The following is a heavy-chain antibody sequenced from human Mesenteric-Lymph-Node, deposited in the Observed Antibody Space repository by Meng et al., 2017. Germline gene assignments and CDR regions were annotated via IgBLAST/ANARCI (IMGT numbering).Heavy chain of an antibody. J-gene: IGHJ4*02. CDR3: ARDQGIVGATIGY. Sequence: SETLSLTCTVSGYSISSGYYWGWIRQPPGKGLEWIGSIYHSGSTYYNPSLKSRVTISVDTSKNQFSLKLSSVTAADTAVYYCARDQGIVGATIGYWGQGTLVTVSS. V-gene: IGHV4-38-2*02. CDR2: IYHSGST. CDR1: GYSISSGYY. D-gene: IGHD1-26*01.